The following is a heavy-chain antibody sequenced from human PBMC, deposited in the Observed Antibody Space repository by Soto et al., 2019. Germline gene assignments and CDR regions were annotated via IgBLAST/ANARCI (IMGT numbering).Heavy chain of an antibody. CDR1: GFTFSSYA. V-gene: IGHV3-64*01. CDR3: ARTSQYYIDY. Sequence: EVQLVESGGGLVQPGGSLRLSCAASGFTFSSYAMYWVRQAPGKGLEYVSAINSNGGSTYYANSVKGRFTISRDNSKNLLYLQMGNLRAEGIALYYSARTSQYYIDYWGQGTLVTVSS. D-gene: IGHD2-8*01. CDR2: INSNGGST. J-gene: IGHJ4*02.